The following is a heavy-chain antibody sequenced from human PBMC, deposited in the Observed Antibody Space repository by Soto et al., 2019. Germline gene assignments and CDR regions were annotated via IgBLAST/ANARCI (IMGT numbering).Heavy chain of an antibody. Sequence: QVQLVESGGGVVQPGRSLRLSCAASGFTFSSYGMHWVRQAPGKGLEWVAVIWYDGSNKYYADSVKGRVTISRDNSKNTLYLQMNSLRAEDTAVYYCARDTKRLTTVTAFNFDYWGQGTLVTVSS. J-gene: IGHJ4*02. V-gene: IGHV3-33*01. CDR3: ARDTKRLTTVTAFNFDY. D-gene: IGHD4-17*01. CDR1: GFTFSSYG. CDR2: IWYDGSNK.